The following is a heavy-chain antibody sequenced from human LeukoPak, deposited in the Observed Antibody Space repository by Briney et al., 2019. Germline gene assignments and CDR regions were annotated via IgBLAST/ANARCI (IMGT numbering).Heavy chain of an antibody. J-gene: IGHJ4*02. CDR2: IYTSGST. Sequence: KTSETLSLTCTVSGGSISSGSYYWSWIRQPAGKGLEWIGRIYTSGSTNYNPSLKSRVTMSVDTSKNQFSLKLSSVTAADTAVYYCARGPTTVTRAFDYWGQGTLVTVSS. D-gene: IGHD4-11*01. CDR1: GGSISSGSYY. V-gene: IGHV4-61*02. CDR3: ARGPTTVTRAFDY.